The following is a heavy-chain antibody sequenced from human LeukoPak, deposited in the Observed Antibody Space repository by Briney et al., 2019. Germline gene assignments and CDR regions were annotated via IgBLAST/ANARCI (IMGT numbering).Heavy chain of an antibody. CDR2: ISYDGCNK. Sequence: PGRSLRLSCAASGFTFSNYAMHWVRQAPGKGLEWVAVISYDGCNKYYADSVKGRFTISRDNSKNTLYLQMDSLRIEDTSMYYCVRGLWTAMGAGAYWGQGTLVAVSS. CDR1: GFTFSNYA. J-gene: IGHJ4*02. V-gene: IGHV3-30*04. D-gene: IGHD5-18*01. CDR3: VRGLWTAMGAGAY.